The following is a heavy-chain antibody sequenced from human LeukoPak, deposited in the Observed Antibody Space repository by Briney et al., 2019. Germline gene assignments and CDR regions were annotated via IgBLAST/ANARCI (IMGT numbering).Heavy chain of an antibody. CDR3: ARGDGYNSNPDY. V-gene: IGHV4-34*01. D-gene: IGHD5-24*01. CDR2: INHSGST. Sequence: SETLSLTCAVYGGSFSDYYWSWIRQPPGKGLEWIGEINHSGSTNFNPSLKSRVTISVDTSKNQLSLKLSTVTAADTAVYYCARGDGYNSNPDYWGQGTLVTVSS. J-gene: IGHJ4*02. CDR1: GGSFSDYY.